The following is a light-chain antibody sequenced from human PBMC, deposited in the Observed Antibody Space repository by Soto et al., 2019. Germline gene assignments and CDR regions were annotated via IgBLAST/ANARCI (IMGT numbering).Light chain of an antibody. CDR3: QQYNNWPQT. J-gene: IGKJ1*01. Sequence: IVLTQSPVTLSFSPWEIATLSWRASHSVSSNLAWYQQKPGQAPRLLIYGASTRATGIPARFSGSGSGTEFTLTISSLQSEDFAVYYCQQYNNWPQTFGQGTKVDIK. V-gene: IGKV3-15*01. CDR1: HSVSSN. CDR2: GAS.